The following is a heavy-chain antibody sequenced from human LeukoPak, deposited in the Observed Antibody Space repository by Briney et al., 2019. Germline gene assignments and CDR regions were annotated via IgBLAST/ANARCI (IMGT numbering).Heavy chain of an antibody. CDR1: GFTFSSYA. Sequence: GGSLRLSCAASGFTFSSYAMHWVRQAPGKGLEYDSAISSNGGSTYYANSVKGRFTISRDNSKNTLYLQMGSLRAEDMAVYYCARVGQVGAYYYYYMDVWGKGTTVTISS. CDR2: ISSNGGST. J-gene: IGHJ6*03. D-gene: IGHD1-26*01. V-gene: IGHV3-64*01. CDR3: ARVGQVGAYYYYYMDV.